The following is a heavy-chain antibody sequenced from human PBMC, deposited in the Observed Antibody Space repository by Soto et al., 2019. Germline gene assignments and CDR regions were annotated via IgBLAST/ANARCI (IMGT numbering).Heavy chain of an antibody. J-gene: IGHJ4*02. CDR2: ISYDGSNQ. CDR3: AKDQASGQGPFDS. CDR1: GFTFNIYG. Sequence: PGGSLRLSCAASGFTFNIYGMHWVRQAPDKGLEWVALISYDGSNQYYADSVKGRFTISRDNSKNTLFLQMNSLRVDDTAVYYCAKDQASGQGPFDSWGQGTLVTVSS. V-gene: IGHV3-30*18.